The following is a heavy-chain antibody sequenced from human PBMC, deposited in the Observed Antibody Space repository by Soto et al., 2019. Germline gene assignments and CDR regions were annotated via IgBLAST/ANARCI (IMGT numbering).Heavy chain of an antibody. Sequence: GASVKLSCTASGCTFSIYAISWVRQAPGQGLEWMGGIIPIFGTANYAQKFQGRVTITADESTSTAYMELSSLRSEDTAVYYCARARMVRGVIRDMYYFDYWGQGTLVTVSS. D-gene: IGHD3-10*01. CDR1: GCTFSIYA. V-gene: IGHV1-69*13. CDR3: ARARMVRGVIRDMYYFDY. CDR2: IIPIFGTA. J-gene: IGHJ4*02.